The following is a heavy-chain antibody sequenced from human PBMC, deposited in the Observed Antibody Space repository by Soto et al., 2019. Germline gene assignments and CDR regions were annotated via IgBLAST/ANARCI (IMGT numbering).Heavy chain of an antibody. D-gene: IGHD2-2*02. J-gene: IGHJ6*02. CDR2: VSSSGRTI. V-gene: IGHV3-48*01. CDR1: GFTFSTYA. Sequence: GGSLRLSCAASGFTFSTYAMAWVRQAPGKGLEWVSDVSSSGRTIYYADPVKGRFTISRDNAKNSLYLQMNSLRAEDTAVYYCARERSSTSCYRFCGMDVWGQGTTVTVSS. CDR3: ARERSSTSCYRFCGMDV.